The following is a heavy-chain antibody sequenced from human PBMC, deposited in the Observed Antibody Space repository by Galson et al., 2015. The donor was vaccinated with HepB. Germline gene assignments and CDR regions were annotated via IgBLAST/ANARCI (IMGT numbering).Heavy chain of an antibody. CDR2: ISGSGEYT. D-gene: IGHD5-18*01. CDR3: AKDSTMVTLGWFDS. Sequence: SLRLSCAASGFTFRRYALSWVRQAPGKGLEWVSFISGSGEYTYYPDSVKGRFTISRDNSKNTLYLQMNSLRAEGTAIYYCAKDSTMVTLGWFDSWGQGTLVTVSS. CDR1: GFTFRRYA. J-gene: IGHJ5*01. V-gene: IGHV3-23*01.